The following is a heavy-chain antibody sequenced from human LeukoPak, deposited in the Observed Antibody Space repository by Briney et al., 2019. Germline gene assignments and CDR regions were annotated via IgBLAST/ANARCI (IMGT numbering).Heavy chain of an antibody. J-gene: IGHJ3*02. V-gene: IGHV1-69*02. Sequence: SVKVSCKASGGTFSSYTISWVRQAPGQGLEWMGRIIPILGIANYSQKFQGRVTITADKSTSTAYMELSSLRSEDTAVYYCARGGSGSYYVSDAFDIWGQGTMVTVSS. D-gene: IGHD1-26*01. CDR2: IIPILGIA. CDR1: GGTFSSYT. CDR3: ARGGSGSYYVSDAFDI.